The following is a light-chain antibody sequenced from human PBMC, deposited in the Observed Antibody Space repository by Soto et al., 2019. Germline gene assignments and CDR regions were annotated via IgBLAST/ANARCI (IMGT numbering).Light chain of an antibody. J-gene: IGKJ5*01. CDR2: WAS. V-gene: IGKV4-1*01. Sequence: DIVMTQSPDSLAVSLGERATINCKSSQSISYSSNKKNQLAWYQQKPGQPPQLLIYWASTRESGVPDRFTGSRSGTDFTLTISSLQAEDVAVYYCQQYHSSPVTFGQGTRLEIK. CDR3: QQYHSSPVT. CDR1: QSISYSSNKKNQ.